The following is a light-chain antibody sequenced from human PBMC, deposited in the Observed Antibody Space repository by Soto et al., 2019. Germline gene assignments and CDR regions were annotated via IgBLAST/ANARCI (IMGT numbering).Light chain of an antibody. J-gene: IGLJ2*01. V-gene: IGLV2-23*02. CDR3: SSYAGSTTYVV. CDR1: SSDVGSYDL. CDR2: EVS. Sequence: QSALTQPASVSGSPGQSVTISCTGTSSDVGSYDLVSWYQHHPGKAPQVMIYEVSKRPSGLSNRFSASKSGNTASLTISGLQAEDEADYYCSSYAGSTTYVVFGGGTKLTVL.